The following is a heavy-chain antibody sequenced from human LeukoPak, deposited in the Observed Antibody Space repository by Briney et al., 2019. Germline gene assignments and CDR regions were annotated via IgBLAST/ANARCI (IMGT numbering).Heavy chain of an antibody. CDR2: INPNSGGT. V-gene: IGHV1-2*02. J-gene: IGHJ4*02. D-gene: IGHD6-13*01. CDR1: GYTFTGYY. CDR3: ARTPSSSWFLTPYFDY. Sequence: GASVKVSCKASGYTFTGYYIHWVRQAPGQGLEWMGWINPNSGGTNYAQKFQGRVTMTRDTSISTAYMELSRLRSDDTAVYYCARTPSSSWFLTPYFDYWGQGTLVTVSS.